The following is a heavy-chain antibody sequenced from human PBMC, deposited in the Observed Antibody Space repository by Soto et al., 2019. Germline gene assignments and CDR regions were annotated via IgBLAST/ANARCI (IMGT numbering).Heavy chain of an antibody. CDR3: ARWGEAGTTNHYYGMDV. Sequence: QVQLVQSGAEVKKPGSSVKVSCKASGGTFSSYAISWVRQAPGQGLEWMGGIIPIFGTANYAQKFQGRVTITADESTSTAYMELSSLRSEDTAVYYCARWGEAGTTNHYYGMDVWGQGTTVTVSS. CDR2: IIPIFGTA. J-gene: IGHJ6*02. D-gene: IGHD1-7*01. V-gene: IGHV1-69*01. CDR1: GGTFSSYA.